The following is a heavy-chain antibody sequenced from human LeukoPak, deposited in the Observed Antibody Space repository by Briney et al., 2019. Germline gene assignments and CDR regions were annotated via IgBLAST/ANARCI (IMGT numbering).Heavy chain of an antibody. D-gene: IGHD1-1*01. Sequence: PGGSLRLSCTSSGFTFSSYWMSWVRQAPGKGPEWVAHIKENGNEQYYADSVKGRFTISRDNSKNTLYLQMNSLRAEDTAVYYCARDLGTLYGMDVWGQGTTVTVSS. V-gene: IGHV3-7*01. CDR2: IKENGNEQ. CDR1: GFTFSSYW. CDR3: ARDLGTLYGMDV. J-gene: IGHJ6*02.